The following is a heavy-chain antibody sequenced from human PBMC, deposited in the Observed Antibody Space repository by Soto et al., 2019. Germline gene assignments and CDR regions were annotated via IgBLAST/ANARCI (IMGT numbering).Heavy chain of an antibody. Sequence: QIQLVQSGGEVKKPGASVKVSCKASGYKFITYGITWVRQAPGQGLEWMGGISTYSGNTDYAQSRQDRVTMTTDTSRSTVYMELGSLRSDDTAVYYCARGLGTNGLDVWGQGTAVTVSS. CDR3: ARGLGTNGLDV. V-gene: IGHV1-18*04. J-gene: IGHJ6*02. CDR1: GYKFITYG. D-gene: IGHD3-16*01. CDR2: ISTYSGNT.